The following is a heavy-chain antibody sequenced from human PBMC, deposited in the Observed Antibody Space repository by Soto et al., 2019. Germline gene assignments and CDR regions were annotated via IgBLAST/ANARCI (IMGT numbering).Heavy chain of an antibody. J-gene: IGHJ4*02. V-gene: IGHV3-33*01. D-gene: IGHD1-26*01. CDR1: GFTFSSYG. Sequence: GGSLRLSCAASGFTFSSYGMHWVRRAPGKGLEWVAAIWYDGSNKYYADSVKGRFTISRDNSKNTLHLQMNSLRAEDTAVYYCARDGSGSYYIGYWGQGTLVTVSS. CDR3: ARDGSGSYYIGY. CDR2: IWYDGSNK.